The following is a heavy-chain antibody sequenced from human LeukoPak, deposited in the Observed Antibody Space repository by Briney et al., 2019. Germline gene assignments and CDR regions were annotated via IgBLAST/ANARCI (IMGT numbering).Heavy chain of an antibody. D-gene: IGHD3-10*01. CDR1: GFTFSRYS. V-gene: IGHV3-21*01. Sequence: GGSLRLSCAASGFTFSRYSMKWVRQAPGKGLEWVSFIGSSSSYIYYADSVKGRFTISRDNAKNSLYLQMNSLRAEDTAVYYCARDAGSGSYSASDYWGQGTRVTVSS. CDR2: IGSSSSYI. J-gene: IGHJ4*02. CDR3: ARDAGSGSYSASDY.